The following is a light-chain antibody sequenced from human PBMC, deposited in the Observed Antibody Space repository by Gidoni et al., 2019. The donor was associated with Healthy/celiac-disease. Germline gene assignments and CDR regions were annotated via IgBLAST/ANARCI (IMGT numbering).Light chain of an antibody. CDR1: QSVSSSY. V-gene: IGKV3-20*01. J-gene: IGKJ1*01. Sequence: ENVLSQSPGTLSLSPGERATLSCRASQSVSSSYLAWYQQKPGQAPRLLIYGASRRATGIPDRFRGSGSGTDFTLTISRLEPEDFAVYYCQQYGSSLRTFXXXTKVEIK. CDR2: GAS. CDR3: QQYGSSLRT.